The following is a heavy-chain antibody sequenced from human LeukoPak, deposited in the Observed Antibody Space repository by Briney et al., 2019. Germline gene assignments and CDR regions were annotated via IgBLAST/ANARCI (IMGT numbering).Heavy chain of an antibody. D-gene: IGHD3-3*01. Sequence: GGSLRLSCAASGFTFSSYAMSWVRQAPGKGLEWVSAISGSGGSTYYADSVKGRFTISRDNSKNALYPQMNSLRAEDTAVYYCAKGLRVWSGSLGYYYYGMDVWGQGTTVTVSS. CDR2: ISGSGGST. V-gene: IGHV3-23*01. CDR3: AKGLRVWSGSLGYYYYGMDV. J-gene: IGHJ6*02. CDR1: GFTFSSYA.